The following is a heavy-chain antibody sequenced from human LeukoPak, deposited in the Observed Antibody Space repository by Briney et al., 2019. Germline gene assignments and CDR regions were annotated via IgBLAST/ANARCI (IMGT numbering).Heavy chain of an antibody. CDR3: ARRGIMITFGGVIVRNWFDP. CDR2: INHSGST. CDR1: GGSFSGYY. V-gene: IGHV4-34*01. D-gene: IGHD3-16*02. Sequence: PSETLSLTCAVYGGSFSGYYWSWIRQPPGKGLEWIGEINHSGSTNYNPSLKSRVTISVGTSKNQFSLKLSSVTAADTAVYYCARRGIMITFGGVIVRNWFDPWGQGTLVTVSS. J-gene: IGHJ5*02.